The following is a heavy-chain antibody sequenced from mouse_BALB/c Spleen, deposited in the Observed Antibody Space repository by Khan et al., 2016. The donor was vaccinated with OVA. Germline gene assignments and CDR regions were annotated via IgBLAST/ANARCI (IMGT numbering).Heavy chain of an antibody. D-gene: IGHD1-1*01. J-gene: IGHJ3*01. Sequence: EVQLVESGGGLVMPGGSLKLSCAASGFTFSSYAMSWVRQTPEKRLEWVASISSGGTTYFPDSVRDRFTISRDNGRNILYLQMSSLRSEDTATYYCAREVYGSNYAWCAYWGQGTLVTGSA. CDR2: ISSGGTT. CDR3: AREVYGSNYAWCAY. CDR1: GFTFSSYA. V-gene: IGHV5-6-5*01.